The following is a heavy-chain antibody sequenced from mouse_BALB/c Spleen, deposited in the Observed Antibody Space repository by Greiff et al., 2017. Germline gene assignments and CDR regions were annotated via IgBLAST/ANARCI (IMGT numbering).Heavy chain of an antibody. J-gene: IGHJ3*01. V-gene: IGHV3-2*02. CDR2: ISYSGST. Sequence: DVQLQESGPGLVKPSQSLSLTCTVTGYSITSDYAWNWIRQFPGNKLEWMGYISYSGSTSYNPSLKSRISITRDTSKNQFFLQLNSVTTEDTATYYCARSLIYYDPFAYWGQGTLVTVSA. CDR3: ARSLIYYDPFAY. D-gene: IGHD2-4*01. CDR1: GYSITSDYA.